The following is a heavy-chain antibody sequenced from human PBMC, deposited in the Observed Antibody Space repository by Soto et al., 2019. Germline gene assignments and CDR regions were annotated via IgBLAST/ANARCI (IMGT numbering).Heavy chain of an antibody. CDR2: IIPIFGTA. Sequence: ASVKVSCKASGGIFSSYAISWVRQAPGQGLEWMGGIIPIFGTANYAQKFQGRVTITADESTSTAYMELSSLRSEDTAVYYCARENYDYVWGSYRQPFFDYWGQGTLVTVSS. CDR1: GGIFSSYA. D-gene: IGHD3-16*02. CDR3: ARENYDYVWGSYRQPFFDY. V-gene: IGHV1-69*13. J-gene: IGHJ4*02.